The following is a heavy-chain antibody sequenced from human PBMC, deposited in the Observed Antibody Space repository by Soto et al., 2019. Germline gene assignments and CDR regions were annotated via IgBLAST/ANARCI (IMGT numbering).Heavy chain of an antibody. CDR1: GDSIYSSSYY. Sequence: QLQLQESGPGLVKPSETLSLTCTVSGDSIYSSSYYWGWIRQPPGKGLEWIGSVYSSGSTYYNPSLKSHVTKYVDTSNTALYLKLSSGRAADTAVYFCAGLWLGERPPDYWGQGALVTVSS. CDR2: VYSSGST. CDR3: AGLWLGERPPDY. D-gene: IGHD3-10*01. J-gene: IGHJ4*02. V-gene: IGHV4-39*01.